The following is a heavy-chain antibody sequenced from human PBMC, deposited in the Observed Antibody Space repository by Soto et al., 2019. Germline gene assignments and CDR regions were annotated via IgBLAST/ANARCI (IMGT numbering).Heavy chain of an antibody. J-gene: IGHJ5*02. V-gene: IGHV4-39*01. Sequence: SETLSLTCTVSGGSISSSSYYWGWIRQPPGKGLEWIGSIYYSGSTYYNPSLKSRVTISVDTSKNQFSLKLSSVTAADTAAYYCARPNYSSSSVGWFDTWGQGTQVTVSS. CDR2: IYYSGST. CDR1: GGSISSSSYY. D-gene: IGHD6-6*01. CDR3: ARPNYSSSSVGWFDT.